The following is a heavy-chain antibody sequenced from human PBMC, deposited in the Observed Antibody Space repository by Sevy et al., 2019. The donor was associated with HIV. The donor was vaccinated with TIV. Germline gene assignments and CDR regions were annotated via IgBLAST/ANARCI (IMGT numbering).Heavy chain of an antibody. D-gene: IGHD5-12*01. CDR1: GFTFSSYG. CDR2: ISYDGSNK. CDR3: AKEVHSGYDRFVKSFGRDY. J-gene: IGHJ4*02. Sequence: GGSLRLSCAASGFTFSSYGMHWVRQAPGKGLEWVAVISYDGSNKYYADSVKGRFTISRDNSKNTLYLQMNSLRAEDTAVYYCAKEVHSGYDRFVKSFGRDYWGQGTLVTVSS. V-gene: IGHV3-30*18.